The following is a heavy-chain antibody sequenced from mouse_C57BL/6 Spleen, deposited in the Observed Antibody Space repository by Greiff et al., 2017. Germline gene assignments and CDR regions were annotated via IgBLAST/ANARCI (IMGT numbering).Heavy chain of an antibody. CDR3: ARSRGYDGYYAMDY. V-gene: IGHV1-55*01. D-gene: IGHD2-2*01. Sequence: QVQLQQPGAELVKPGASVKMSCKASGYTFTSYWITWVKQRPGQGLEWIGDIYPGSGSTNYNEKFKSKATLTVDTSSSTAYMQLSSLTSEDSAVYYCARSRGYDGYYAMDYWGQGTSVTVSS. CDR2: IYPGSGST. J-gene: IGHJ4*01. CDR1: GYTFTSYW.